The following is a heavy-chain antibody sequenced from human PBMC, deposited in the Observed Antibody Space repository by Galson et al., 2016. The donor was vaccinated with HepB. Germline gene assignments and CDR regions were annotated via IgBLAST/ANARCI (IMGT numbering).Heavy chain of an antibody. V-gene: IGHV1-18*01. CDR2: ISAYNGNT. D-gene: IGHD6-19*01. J-gene: IGHJ4*02. CDR1: GYTFASYG. Sequence: SVKVSRKASGYTFASYGISWVRQAPGQGLEWMGWISAYNGNTNYAQKLQGRVTMTTDTSTSTAYMELRSLRSDDTAVYYCARDWLVAFFDYWGQGTLVTVSS. CDR3: ARDWLVAFFDY.